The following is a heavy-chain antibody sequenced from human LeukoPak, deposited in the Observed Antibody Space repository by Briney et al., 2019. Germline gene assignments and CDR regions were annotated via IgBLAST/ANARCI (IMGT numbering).Heavy chain of an antibody. CDR2: INHSGST. V-gene: IGHV4-34*01. Sequence: SETLSLTCAVYGGSFSGYYWSWIRQPPGKGLEWIGEINHSGSTNYNPSLKSRVTISVDTSKNQFSLKLSSVTAADTAVYYCARSSWNDFDYWGQGTLVTVSS. CDR3: ARSSWNDFDY. CDR1: GGSFSGYY. D-gene: IGHD1-1*01. J-gene: IGHJ4*02.